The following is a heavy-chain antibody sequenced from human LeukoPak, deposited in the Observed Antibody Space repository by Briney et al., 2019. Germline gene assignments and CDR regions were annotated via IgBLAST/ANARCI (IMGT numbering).Heavy chain of an antibody. Sequence: PGGSLRLSCAVSGFIFTSNWMSWVRLAPGKGLGWVANIKEDGTETYYVDSVKGRFTISRDNAKNSTYLPMNSLRVEETAVYYCAKEGRSLQTYWGQGTMVTVSS. CDR1: GFIFTSNW. J-gene: IGHJ4*02. D-gene: IGHD5-24*01. CDR2: IKEDGTET. V-gene: IGHV3-7*03. CDR3: AKEGRSLQTY.